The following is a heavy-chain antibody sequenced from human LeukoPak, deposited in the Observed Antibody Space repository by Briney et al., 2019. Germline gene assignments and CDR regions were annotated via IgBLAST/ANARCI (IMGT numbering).Heavy chain of an antibody. CDR3: ARDQRVTTVFRAFDI. J-gene: IGHJ3*02. CDR2: IIPIFGTA. CDR1: GYTFTSYY. Sequence: SVKVSCKASGYTFTSYYMHWVRQAPGQGLEWMGGIIPIFGTANYAQKFQGRVTITADKSTSTAYMELSSLRSEDTAVYYCARDQRVTTVFRAFDIWGQGTMVTVSS. V-gene: IGHV1-69*06. D-gene: IGHD4-17*01.